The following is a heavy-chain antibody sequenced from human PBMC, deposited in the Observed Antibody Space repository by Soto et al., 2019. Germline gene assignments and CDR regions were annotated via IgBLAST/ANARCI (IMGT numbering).Heavy chain of an antibody. J-gene: IGHJ6*02. V-gene: IGHV2-5*01. CDR2: IYWNDDK. D-gene: IGHD2-2*01. CDR1: GFSLSTSGVG. Sequence: QITLKESGPTLVKPTQTLTLTCTFSGFSLSTSGVGVGWIRQPPGKALEWLALIYWNDDKRYSPSLKSRLTITKDTSKNQVVLTMTNMDPVDTATYYGASVGYCSSTSCGNYYYGMDVWGQGTTVTVSS. CDR3: ASVGYCSSTSCGNYYYGMDV.